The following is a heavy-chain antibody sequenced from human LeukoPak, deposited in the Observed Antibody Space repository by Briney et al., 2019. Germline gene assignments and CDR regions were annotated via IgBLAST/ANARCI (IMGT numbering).Heavy chain of an antibody. D-gene: IGHD3-10*01. CDR1: GGSISSSTYY. V-gene: IGHV4-39*07. J-gene: IGHJ5*02. CDR3: ARDPSSFGGRFDP. Sequence: SETLSLTCTVSGGSISSSTYYWGWIRQPPGKGPEWIGTIYYSGSTNYNPSLKGRVTMSVDTSKNQFSLKLSSVTAADTAVYYCARDPSSFGGRFDPWGQGTLVAVSS. CDR2: IYYSGST.